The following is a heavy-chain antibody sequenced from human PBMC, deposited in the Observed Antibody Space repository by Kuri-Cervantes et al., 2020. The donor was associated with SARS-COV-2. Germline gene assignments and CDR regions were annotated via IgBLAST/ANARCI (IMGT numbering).Heavy chain of an antibody. V-gene: IGHV1-2*02. CDR3: ARALLRSLTNNAFDI. J-gene: IGHJ3*02. CDR1: GYIFTGYY. CDR2: INPNSGGT. Sequence: ASVQVSCKASGYIFTGYYMHWVRQAPARGLEWMGWINPNSGGTNYAQKFQGRVTMTRDTSISTAYIELSRLRSDDTAVYYCARALLRSLTNNAFDIWGQGTMVTVSS.